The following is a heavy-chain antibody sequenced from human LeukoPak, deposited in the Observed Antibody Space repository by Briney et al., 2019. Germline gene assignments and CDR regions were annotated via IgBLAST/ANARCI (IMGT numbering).Heavy chain of an antibody. CDR1: GGTFNSYA. D-gene: IGHD5-18*01. Sequence: GASVKVSCKASGGTFNSYAISWVRQAPGQGLEWMGGIIPMSDTANYPQKFRGRLTITADIPTSTAYMELSSLRSEDTAVYYCARSEYSYGYNWNWFDPWGQGTLVTVSS. V-gene: IGHV1-69*06. CDR3: ARSEYSYGYNWNWFDP. J-gene: IGHJ5*02. CDR2: IIPMSDTA.